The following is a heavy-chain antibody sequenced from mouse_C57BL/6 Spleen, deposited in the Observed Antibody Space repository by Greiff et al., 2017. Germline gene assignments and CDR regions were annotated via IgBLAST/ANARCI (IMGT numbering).Heavy chain of an antibody. CDR3: ARGDSNNGYWYFDV. Sequence: VQLQESGAELVMPGASVKLSCKASGYTFTSYWMHWVKQRPGQGLEWIGEIDPSDSYTNYNQKFKGKSTLTVDKSSSTAYMQLSSLTSEDSAVYYCARGDSNNGYWYFDVWGTGTTVTVSS. D-gene: IGHD2-5*01. J-gene: IGHJ1*03. CDR2: IDPSDSYT. CDR1: GYTFTSYW. V-gene: IGHV1-69*01.